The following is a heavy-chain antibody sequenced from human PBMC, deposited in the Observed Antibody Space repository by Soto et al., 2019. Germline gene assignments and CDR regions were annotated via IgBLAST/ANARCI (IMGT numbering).Heavy chain of an antibody. V-gene: IGHV3-21*01. Sequence: GGSLRLSCAASGFTFTTYSMNWVRQAPGKGLEWVSSISSSSSYIYYADSVKGRFTISRDNAKNSLYLQMNSLRAEDTAVYYCARSPTIQPLNPNWFDPWGQGTLVTVSS. J-gene: IGHJ5*02. CDR1: GFTFTTYS. D-gene: IGHD5-18*01. CDR3: ARSPTIQPLNPNWFDP. CDR2: ISSSSSYI.